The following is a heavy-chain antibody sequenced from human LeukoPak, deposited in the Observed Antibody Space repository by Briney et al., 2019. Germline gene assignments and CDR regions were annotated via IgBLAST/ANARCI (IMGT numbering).Heavy chain of an antibody. CDR1: GFTFSSYS. Sequence: GGSLRLSCAASGFTFSSYSMNWVRQAPGNGLEWVSSISSSSSYIYYADSVKGRFTISRDNAKNSLYLQMNSLRAEDTAVYYCARDRSDSSGYYYGMDVWGQGTTVTVSS. V-gene: IGHV3-21*01. CDR2: ISSSSSYI. D-gene: IGHD3-22*01. J-gene: IGHJ6*02. CDR3: ARDRSDSSGYYYGMDV.